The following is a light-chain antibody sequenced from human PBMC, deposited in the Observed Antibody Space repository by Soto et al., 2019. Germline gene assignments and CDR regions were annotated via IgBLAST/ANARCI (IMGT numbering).Light chain of an antibody. V-gene: IGKV3-20*01. CDR3: QHYGGSPREVT. J-gene: IGKJ2*01. CDR1: QSVTSSH. Sequence: EIVLTQSADTLSLSPGERATLSCRASQSVTSSHVAWYQQRPGQAPRLLIYRASNRATGIPDRFSGSGSGTDFTLTISRLEPEDSAVYYCQHYGGSPREVTFGQGTKLEI. CDR2: RAS.